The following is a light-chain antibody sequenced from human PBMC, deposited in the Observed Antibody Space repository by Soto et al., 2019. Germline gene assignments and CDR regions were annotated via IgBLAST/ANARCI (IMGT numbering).Light chain of an antibody. CDR3: QNYYAAAFT. J-gene: IGKJ3*01. CDR2: HAS. V-gene: IGKV1-27*01. CDR1: QGIVEY. Sequence: DIQMTQFPPSLSASVGDTVSITCRASQGIVEYLAWYQQRPGKVPDLLIYHASILQPGVPSRFSGSGSGTDYTLTISGLRPEDAATYYCQNYYAAAFTFGPGTRVDI.